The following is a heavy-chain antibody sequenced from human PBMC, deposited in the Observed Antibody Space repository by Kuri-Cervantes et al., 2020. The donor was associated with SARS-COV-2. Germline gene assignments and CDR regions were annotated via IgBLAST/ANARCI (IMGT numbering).Heavy chain of an antibody. J-gene: IGHJ5*02. CDR2: INPNSGGT. D-gene: IGHD3-9*01. CDR1: GYTFTGYY. Sequence: ASVKVSCKASGYTFTGYYMHWVRQAPGQGLEWMGWINPNSGGTNYAQKFQGRVTMTRDTSISTAYMELSRLRSDDTAVYYCARAYQYLGWWFDPWGQGTLVTVSS. V-gene: IGHV1-2*02. CDR3: ARAYQYLGWWFDP.